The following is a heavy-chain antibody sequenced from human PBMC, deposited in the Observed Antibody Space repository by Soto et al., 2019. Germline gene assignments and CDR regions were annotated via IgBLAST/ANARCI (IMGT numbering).Heavy chain of an antibody. D-gene: IGHD3-3*01. CDR1: GYTFTSYY. CDR2: INPNGGNT. CDR3: ARQSLDWVPQGLFYGFDY. J-gene: IGHJ4*02. Sequence: GASVKVSCKASGYTFTSYYMHWVRQAPGQGLEWMGIINPNGGNTSYAQKFQGRVTMTTDTSTSTAYMELRSLRSDDTAVYYCARQSLDWVPQGLFYGFDYWGQGTLVTVSS. V-gene: IGHV1-46*01.